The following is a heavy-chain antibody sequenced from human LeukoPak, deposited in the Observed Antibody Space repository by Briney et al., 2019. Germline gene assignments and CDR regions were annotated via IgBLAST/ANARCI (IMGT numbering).Heavy chain of an antibody. CDR2: ISWDGGST. J-gene: IGHJ4*02. CDR1: GFTFDDYT. D-gene: IGHD5-12*01. CDR3: AKADSGYDLGRAIDY. Sequence: GGSLRLSCAASGFTFDDYTMHWVRHAPGKGLEWVSLISWDGGSTYYADSVKGRFTISRDNSKNSLYLQMNSLRTEDTALYYCAKADSGYDLGRAIDYWGQGTLVTVSS. V-gene: IGHV3-43*01.